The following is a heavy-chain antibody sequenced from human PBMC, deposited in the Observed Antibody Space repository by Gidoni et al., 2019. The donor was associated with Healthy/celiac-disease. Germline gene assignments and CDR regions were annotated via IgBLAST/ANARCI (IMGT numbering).Heavy chain of an antibody. CDR3: ASSPSGYGDYYFDY. CDR1: AGSISSSSYY. D-gene: IGHD4-17*01. Sequence: QLQLQESVPGLVKPSETLSLTCTVSAGSISSSSYYWGWIRQPPGKGLAWIGSIYYSGSTYYSPSLKSRVTISVDTSKNQFSLKLSSVTAADTAVYYCASSPSGYGDYYFDYWGQGTLVTVSS. J-gene: IGHJ4*02. CDR2: IYYSGST. V-gene: IGHV4-39*01.